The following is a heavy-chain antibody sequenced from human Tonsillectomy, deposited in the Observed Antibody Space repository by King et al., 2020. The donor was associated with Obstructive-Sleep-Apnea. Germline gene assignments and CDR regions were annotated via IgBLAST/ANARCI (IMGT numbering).Heavy chain of an antibody. CDR3: ARLGNSSGWSYFDY. J-gene: IGHJ4*02. V-gene: IGHV4-59*08. D-gene: IGHD6-19*01. CDR1: GGSISNYY. Sequence: QLQESGPGLVKPSETLSLTCTVSGGSISNYYWSWIRQPPGKGLEWIGYIYYSGSTNLNPSLKSRVTISADTSKNQLYLKLSSVTAADTAVYYCARLGNSSGWSYFDYWGQGTLVTVSS. CDR2: IYYSGST.